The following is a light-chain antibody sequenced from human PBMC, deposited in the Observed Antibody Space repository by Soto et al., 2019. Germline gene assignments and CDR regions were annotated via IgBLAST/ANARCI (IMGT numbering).Light chain of an antibody. CDR2: AAF. V-gene: IGKV1-39*01. CDR1: QSINTD. Sequence: IQMTQSPSSLSASVGDRVTITCRASQSINTDLNWYQQKPGEAPKLLIYAAFTLQSGVPSGFSGSGSGTEFTLTISSLQPEVSAIYCCQQGYTVPPTFGQGTRVEVK. CDR3: QQGYTVPPT. J-gene: IGKJ1*01.